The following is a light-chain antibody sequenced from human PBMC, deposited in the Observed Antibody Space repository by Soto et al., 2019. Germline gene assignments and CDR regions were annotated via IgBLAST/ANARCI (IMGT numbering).Light chain of an antibody. CDR3: QQYAVSPLT. CDR1: QSVGRNY. CDR2: DAS. J-gene: IGKJ4*01. Sequence: EIVLTQSPGTLSLSPGESATLSCRASQSVGRNYLAWFQHKPDQAPRLLIYDASNRDTGVPARFSGSGSGTDFTLSVTRLEPEDFAVYYCQQYAVSPLTFGGGTTVEIK. V-gene: IGKV3-20*01.